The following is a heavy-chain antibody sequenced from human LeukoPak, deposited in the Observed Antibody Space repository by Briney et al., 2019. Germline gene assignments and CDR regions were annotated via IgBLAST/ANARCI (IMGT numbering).Heavy chain of an antibody. CDR1: GFTVSSNY. CDR2: IYTGGST. Sequence: GGSLRLSCAASGFTVSSNYMSWVRQAPGKGLEWVSVIYTGGSTYYADSVKGRFTISRDNSKNTLYLQMSSLRAEDTAVYYCARFSSGGFDYWGQGTLVTVSS. V-gene: IGHV3-53*01. J-gene: IGHJ4*02. D-gene: IGHD1-26*01. CDR3: ARFSSGGFDY.